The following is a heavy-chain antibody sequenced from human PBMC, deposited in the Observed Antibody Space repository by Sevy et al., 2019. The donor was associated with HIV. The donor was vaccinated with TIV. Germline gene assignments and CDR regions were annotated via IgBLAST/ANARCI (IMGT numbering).Heavy chain of an antibody. J-gene: IGHJ6*02. D-gene: IGHD3-9*01. CDR1: GIIFTSSG. Sequence: GGSLRLSCVVSGIIFTSSGMQWVRQAPGKGLEWVAVISYHGRDKFYADSVKGRFTISRDNSKNILYLQMNGLRIEDTAVYYCAKDFTGYNGMDVWGQGTMFTVSS. CDR2: ISYHGRDK. V-gene: IGHV3-30*18. CDR3: AKDFTGYNGMDV.